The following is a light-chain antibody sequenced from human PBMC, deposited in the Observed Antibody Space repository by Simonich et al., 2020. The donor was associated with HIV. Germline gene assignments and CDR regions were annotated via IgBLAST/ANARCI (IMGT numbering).Light chain of an antibody. CDR1: SGSIASNF. CDR3: QSYDSSNVV. Sequence: NFMLTQPHSVSESPGKTVTISYTRRSGSIASNFVQWYQQRPGSSPPTVLYEDNQSPSGVPDRFSGSIDSSSNSASLTISGLKTEDEADSYCQSYDSSNVVFGGGTKLTVL. CDR2: EDN. V-gene: IGLV6-57*01. J-gene: IGLJ2*01.